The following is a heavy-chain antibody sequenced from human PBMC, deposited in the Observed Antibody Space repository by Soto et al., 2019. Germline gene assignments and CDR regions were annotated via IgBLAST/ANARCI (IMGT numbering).Heavy chain of an antibody. V-gene: IGHV1-18*01. CDR3: ARGRYGDY. CDR2: ISAHNGNT. CDR1: GYAFTTYG. J-gene: IGHJ4*02. Sequence: QVHLVQSGAEVKKPGASVKVSCKGSGYAFTTYGITWVRQAPGQGLEWMGWISAHNGNTNYAQKLQGRVTVTRDTSTSTAYMELRILRSDDTVVYYCARGRYGDYWGQGALVTVSS. D-gene: IGHD1-1*01.